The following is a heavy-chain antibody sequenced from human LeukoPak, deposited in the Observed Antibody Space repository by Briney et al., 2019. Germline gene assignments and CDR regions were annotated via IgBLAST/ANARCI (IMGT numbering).Heavy chain of an antibody. V-gene: IGHV1-18*01. J-gene: IGHJ4*02. CDR3: ATTSPWLAYFDY. D-gene: IGHD6-19*01. CDR2: ISAYNGNT. Sequence: ASVKVSCKASGYTFTSYGISWVRQAPGQGLEWMGWISAYNGNTNYAQKFQGRVTMTEDTSTDTAYMELSSLRSEDTAVYYCATTSPWLAYFDYWGQGTLVTVSS. CDR1: GYTFTSYG.